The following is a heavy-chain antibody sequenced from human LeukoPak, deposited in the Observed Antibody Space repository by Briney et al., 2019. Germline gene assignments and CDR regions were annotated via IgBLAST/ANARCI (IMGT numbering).Heavy chain of an antibody. D-gene: IGHD3-10*01. Sequence: GGSLRLSCAASGFTFDDYAMHWVRQAPGKGLEWVSGISWNSGSIGYADSVKGRFTISRDNAKNSLYLQMNSLRAEDTALYYCAKDLWFGELFVGPFYPWGQGTLVTVSS. CDR1: GFTFDDYA. CDR2: ISWNSGSI. J-gene: IGHJ5*02. CDR3: AKDLWFGELFVGPFYP. V-gene: IGHV3-9*01.